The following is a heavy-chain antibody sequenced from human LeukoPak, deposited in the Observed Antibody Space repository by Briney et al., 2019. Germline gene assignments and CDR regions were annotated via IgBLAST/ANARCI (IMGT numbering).Heavy chain of an antibody. D-gene: IGHD5-12*01. CDR1: GFTFSNYA. J-gene: IGHJ4*02. Sequence: GGSLRLSCAASGFTFSNYAMNWVRQAPGKGLEWVSTITTSGGSTYYADSVKGRFTISRDNSKNTVCLQMNSLRAEDTALYYCAKARIVATIYPNEVNFDYWGQGTLVTVSS. CDR3: AKARIVATIYPNEVNFDY. V-gene: IGHV3-23*01. CDR2: ITTSGGST.